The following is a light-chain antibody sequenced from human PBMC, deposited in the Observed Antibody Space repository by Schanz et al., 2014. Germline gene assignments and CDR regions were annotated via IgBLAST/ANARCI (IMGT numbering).Light chain of an antibody. Sequence: QSALTQPPSASGSPGQSVTISCTGTSSDVGGYNYVSWYQQRPGKAPKLMIYEVSKRPSGVPDRFSGSKSGNTASLTVSGLQAEDEADYYCSSYAGSNFVVFGGGIKLTVL. J-gene: IGLJ2*01. CDR1: SSDVGGYNY. CDR3: SSYAGSNFVV. CDR2: EVS. V-gene: IGLV2-8*01.